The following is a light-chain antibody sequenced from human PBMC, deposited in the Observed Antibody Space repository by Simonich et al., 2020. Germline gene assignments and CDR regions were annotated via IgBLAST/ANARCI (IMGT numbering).Light chain of an antibody. Sequence: QTVVTQEPSLTVSPGGTVTLTCASSPGAVTSGYYPNWFQQKPGQAPRALIYSNSNKPSWTPTRFSGALLGGKAALTLSGVQPEDEAEYYCLLYYGGAWVFGGGTKLTVL. V-gene: IGLV7-43*01. CDR1: PGAVTSGYY. CDR3: LLYYGGAWV. J-gene: IGLJ3*02. CDR2: SNS.